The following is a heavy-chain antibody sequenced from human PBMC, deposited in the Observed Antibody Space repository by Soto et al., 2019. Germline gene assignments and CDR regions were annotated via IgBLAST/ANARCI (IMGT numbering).Heavy chain of an antibody. CDR1: GFTFSSYS. CDR2: ISSSSSTI. J-gene: IGHJ6*02. Sequence: GESLKISCAASGFTFSSYSMNWVRQAPGKGLEWVSYISSSSSTIYYADSVKGRFTISRDNAKNSLYLQMNSLRDEDTAVYYCARGHHYYYYGMDVWGQGTTVTVSS. CDR3: ARGHHYYYYGMDV. V-gene: IGHV3-48*02.